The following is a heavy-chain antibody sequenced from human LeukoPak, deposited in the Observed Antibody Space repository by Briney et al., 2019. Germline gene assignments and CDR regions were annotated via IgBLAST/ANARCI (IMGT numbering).Heavy chain of an antibody. CDR1: GGSISSYY. Sequence: SETLSLTCTVSGGSISSYYWSWIRQPPGKGLEWIGYIYYSGSTNYNPSLKSRVTISVDTSKTQFSLKLSSVTAADTAVYYCARGIGWELLLDYWGQGTLVTVSS. D-gene: IGHD1-26*01. J-gene: IGHJ4*02. CDR2: IYYSGST. V-gene: IGHV4-59*01. CDR3: ARGIGWELLLDY.